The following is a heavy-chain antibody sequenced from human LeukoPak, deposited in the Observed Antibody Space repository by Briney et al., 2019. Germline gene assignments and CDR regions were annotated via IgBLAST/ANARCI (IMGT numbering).Heavy chain of an antibody. Sequence: SQTLSLTCTVSGASISSYYWSWIRQPPGKGLEWIGYIDYSGSTNYTPSLKSRVTISVDTSKNQFSLKLSSVTAADTALYYCAREAWVSGDSKYRYYGIDVWGQGTTVTVSS. CDR2: IDYSGST. J-gene: IGHJ6*02. V-gene: IGHV4-59*01. CDR1: GASISSYY. D-gene: IGHD4-17*01. CDR3: AREAWVSGDSKYRYYGIDV.